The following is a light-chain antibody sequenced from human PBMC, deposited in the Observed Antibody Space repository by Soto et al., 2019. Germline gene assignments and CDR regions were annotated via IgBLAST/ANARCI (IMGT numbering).Light chain of an antibody. CDR2: DGS. J-gene: IGLJ2*01. V-gene: IGLV2-11*01. CDR3: CSYAGSSSPYVV. Sequence: QSVLTQPRSVSGSPGQSVTISCTGSSSDVGAYNYVSWYQHNTGKAPKLLIYDGSKRPSGVSNRFSGSKSGNTASLTISGLQAEDEADYYCCSYAGSSSPYVVFGGGTKLTVL. CDR1: SSDVGAYNY.